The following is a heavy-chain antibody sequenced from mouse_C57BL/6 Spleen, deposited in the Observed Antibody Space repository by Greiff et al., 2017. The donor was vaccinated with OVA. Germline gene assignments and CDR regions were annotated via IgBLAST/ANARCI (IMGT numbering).Heavy chain of an antibody. V-gene: IGHV5-17*01. CDR1: GFTFSDYG. CDR3: ARENLYYAMDY. CDR2: ISSGSSTI. J-gene: IGHJ4*01. Sequence: LVESGGGLVKPGGSLKLSCAASGFTFSDYGMHWVRQAPEKGLEWVAYISSGSSTIYYADTVKGRFTISRDNAKNTLFLQMTSLRSEDTAMYYCARENLYYAMDYWGQGTSVTVSS.